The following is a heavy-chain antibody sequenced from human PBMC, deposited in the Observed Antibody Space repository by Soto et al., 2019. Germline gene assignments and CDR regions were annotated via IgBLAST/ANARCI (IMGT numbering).Heavy chain of an antibody. Sequence: VQLVQSGAEVKKPGSSVKVSCKASGGTFSSYAISWVRQAPGQGLEWMGGIIPIFGTANYAQKFQGRVTITADESTSTAYMELSSLRSEGTAVYYCARDSYCISTSCYSRVHYYYYGMDVWGQGTTVTVSS. CDR1: GGTFSSYA. J-gene: IGHJ6*02. D-gene: IGHD2-2*01. CDR2: IIPIFGTA. CDR3: ARDSYCISTSCYSRVHYYYYGMDV. V-gene: IGHV1-69*12.